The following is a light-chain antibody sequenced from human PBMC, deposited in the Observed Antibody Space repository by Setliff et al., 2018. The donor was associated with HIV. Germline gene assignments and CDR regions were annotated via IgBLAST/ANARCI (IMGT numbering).Light chain of an antibody. CDR2: DVS. CDR3: SSYTNSNTYV. J-gene: IGLJ1*01. Sequence: QSAMTQPASVSVSPGQSLIISCTGTSSDVGVYDYVSWYQQHPDKAPKLMIFDVSNRPSGVSNRFSGSKSGNTASLTISGLQTEDEADYYCSSYTNSNTYVFGTGTKVTVL. V-gene: IGLV2-14*03. CDR1: SSDVGVYDY.